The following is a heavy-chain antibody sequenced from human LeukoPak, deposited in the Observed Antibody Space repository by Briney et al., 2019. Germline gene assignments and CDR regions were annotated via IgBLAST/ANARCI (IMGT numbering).Heavy chain of an antibody. Sequence: GGSLRLSCAASGFTFSSYWMSWVRQAPGKGLEWVANIKQDGSEKYYVDSVKGRFTISRDNAKNSLYLQMNSLRAEDTAVYYCARDPDDYGDYVDADYWGQGTLVTVSS. V-gene: IGHV3-7*01. CDR2: IKQDGSEK. CDR1: GFTFSSYW. J-gene: IGHJ4*02. D-gene: IGHD4-17*01. CDR3: ARDPDDYGDYVDADY.